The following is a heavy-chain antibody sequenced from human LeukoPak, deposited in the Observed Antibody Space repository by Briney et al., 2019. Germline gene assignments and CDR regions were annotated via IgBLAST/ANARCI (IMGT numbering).Heavy chain of an antibody. Sequence: SETLSLTCAVYGGSFSGYYWSWIRQPPGKGLEWIGEINHSGSTNYNPSLKSRVTISVDTSKNQFSLKLSSVTAADTAVYYCARRRVVRGVIVRYFDYWGQGTLVTVSS. CDR2: INHSGST. J-gene: IGHJ4*02. CDR3: ARRRVVRGVIVRYFDY. CDR1: GGSFSGYY. V-gene: IGHV4-34*01. D-gene: IGHD3-10*01.